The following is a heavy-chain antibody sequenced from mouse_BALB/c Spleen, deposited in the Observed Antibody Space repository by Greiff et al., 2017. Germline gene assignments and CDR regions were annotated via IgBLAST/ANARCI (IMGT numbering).Heavy chain of an antibody. V-gene: IGHV10-3*03. J-gene: IGHJ3*01. CDR1: GFTFNTYA. CDR2: IRSKSNNYAT. CDR3: VGDDGYYGFAY. D-gene: IGHD2-3*01. Sequence: EVQVVESGGGLVQPKGSLKLSCAASGFTFNTYAMHWVCQAPGKGLEWVARIRSKSNNYATYYADSVKDRFTISRDDSQSMLYLQMNNLKTEDTAMYYCVGDDGYYGFAYWGQGTLVTVSA.